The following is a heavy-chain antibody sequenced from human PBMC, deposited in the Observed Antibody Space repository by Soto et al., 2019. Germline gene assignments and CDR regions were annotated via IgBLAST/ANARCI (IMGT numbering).Heavy chain of an antibody. CDR3: AKNQERELPRVIDF. Sequence: EVRLLESGGGLVKPGGSVRLSCATSGLTFSNYAMSWVRQAPGGGLEWVSSMSGSSSTTYYADSVRGRFTICRDRSKNTLYLQMSSLRAEDTALYYCAKNQERELPRVIDFWGQGTLVTVSS. J-gene: IGHJ4*02. D-gene: IGHD1-7*01. CDR1: GLTFSNYA. V-gene: IGHV3-23*01. CDR2: MSGSSSTT.